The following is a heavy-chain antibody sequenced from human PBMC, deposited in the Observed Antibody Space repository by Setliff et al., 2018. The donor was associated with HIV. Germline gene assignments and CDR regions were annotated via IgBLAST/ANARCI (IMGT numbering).Heavy chain of an antibody. CDR1: GYSFSNYA. CDR2: IKTDDGSP. Sequence: ASVKVSCKASGYSFSNYAINWVRQAPGQGLEWMGWIKTDDGSPTYAQGFTGRFVFSVDTSVTTAYLQISSPKAEDTAVYYCARALYGDYGGDLNWLDPWGQGTLVTVSS. D-gene: IGHD4-17*01. CDR3: ARALYGDYGGDLNWLDP. V-gene: IGHV7-4-1*02. J-gene: IGHJ5*02.